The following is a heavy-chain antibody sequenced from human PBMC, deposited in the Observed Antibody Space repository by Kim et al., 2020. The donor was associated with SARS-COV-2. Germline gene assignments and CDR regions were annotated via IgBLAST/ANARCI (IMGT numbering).Heavy chain of an antibody. Sequence: GGSLRLSCAASGFTFSSYSMNWVRQAPGKGLEWVSSISSSSSYIYYADSVKGRFTISRDNAKNSLYLQMNSLRAEDTAVYYCARSVLWFGRNYYGMDVWGQGTTVTVSS. J-gene: IGHJ6*02. V-gene: IGHV3-21*01. D-gene: IGHD3-10*01. CDR2: ISSSSSYI. CDR1: GFTFSSYS. CDR3: ARSVLWFGRNYYGMDV.